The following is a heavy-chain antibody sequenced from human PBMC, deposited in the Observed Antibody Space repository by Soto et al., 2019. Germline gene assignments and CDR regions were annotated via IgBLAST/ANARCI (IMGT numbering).Heavy chain of an antibody. J-gene: IGHJ6*02. V-gene: IGHV1-69*01. CDR3: AGVWGGGGHYYYGMDV. CDR1: GGTFSSYA. CDR2: IIPIFGTA. Sequence: QVQLVQSGAEVKKPGSSVKVSCKASGGTFSSYAISWVRQAPGQGLEWMGGIIPIFGTANYAQKFQGRVTITADESTSTGYMEVGRLRSEETAVYFWAGVWGGGGHYYYGMDVWGQGTTVTVSS. D-gene: IGHD3-16*01.